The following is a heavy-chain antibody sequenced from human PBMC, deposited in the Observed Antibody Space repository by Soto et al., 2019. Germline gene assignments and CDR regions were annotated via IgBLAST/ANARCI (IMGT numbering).Heavy chain of an antibody. V-gene: IGHV5-51*01. Sequence: GECLKISCKGSGYTFTDDWIGWVRQLPGKGLEWMGIIYPGDSDTRYSPSFQGHVTITVDKSTSTAYLQWNTLKASDTAMYYCARHISNVRYYYYAMDVWGQGTTVTVSS. J-gene: IGHJ6*02. CDR1: GYTFTDDW. D-gene: IGHD4-4*01. CDR3: ARHISNVRYYYYAMDV. CDR2: IYPGDSDT.